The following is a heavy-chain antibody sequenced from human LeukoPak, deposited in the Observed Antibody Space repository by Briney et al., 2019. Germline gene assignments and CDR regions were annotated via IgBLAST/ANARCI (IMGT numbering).Heavy chain of an antibody. CDR2: INSDGSST. D-gene: IGHD3-22*01. Sequence: GGSLRLSCAASGFTFSSYWMHWVRQAPGKGLVWVSRINSDGSSTSYADSVKGRFTISRDNAKNTLYLQMNSLRAEDTAVYYCARLYYYDSSGYYYYYYYMDVWGKGTTVTVSS. V-gene: IGHV3-74*01. CDR3: ARLYYYDSSGYYYYYYYMDV. J-gene: IGHJ6*03. CDR1: GFTFSSYW.